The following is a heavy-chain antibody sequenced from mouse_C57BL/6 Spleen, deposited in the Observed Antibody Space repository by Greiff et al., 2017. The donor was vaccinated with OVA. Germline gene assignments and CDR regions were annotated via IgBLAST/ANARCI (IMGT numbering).Heavy chain of an antibody. CDR3: ARTIYYYGSSYDLYFDY. Sequence: EVKLMESGPELVKPGASVKISCKASGYTFTDYYMNWVKQSHGKSLEWIGDINPNNGGTSYNQKFKGKATLTVDKSSSTAYMELRSLTSEDSAVYYCARTIYYYGSSYDLYFDYWGQGTTLTVSS. CDR2: INPNNGGT. D-gene: IGHD1-1*01. J-gene: IGHJ2*01. CDR1: GYTFTDYY. V-gene: IGHV1-26*01.